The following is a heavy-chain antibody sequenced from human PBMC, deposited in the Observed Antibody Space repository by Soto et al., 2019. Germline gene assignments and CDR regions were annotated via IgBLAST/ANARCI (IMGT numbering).Heavy chain of an antibody. CDR1: GFTFSSYL. J-gene: IGHJ6*02. V-gene: IGHV3-74*01. CDR2: INSDGSST. D-gene: IGHD3-22*01. Sequence: GGSLRLSCAVSGFTFSSYLMHWVRQAPGRGLVWVSRINSDGSSTSYADSVKGRFTISRDNAKNTLYLQMNSLRAEDTAVYYCARERGGYYYDSSGHYGMDVWGQGTTVTAP. CDR3: ARERGGYYYDSSGHYGMDV.